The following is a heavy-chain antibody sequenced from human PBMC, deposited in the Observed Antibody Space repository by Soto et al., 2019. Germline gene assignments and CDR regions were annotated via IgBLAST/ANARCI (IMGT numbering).Heavy chain of an antibody. CDR3: ARTPYYYDTSGAFDY. V-gene: IGHV2-26*01. D-gene: IGHD3-22*01. J-gene: IGHJ4*02. CDR1: GFSLSNARMG. Sequence: SGPTLVNPTETLTLTCTVSGFSLSNARMGMSWIRQPPGKALEWLAHIFSNDEKSYSTSLKSRLTISKDTSKGQVVLTMTNMDPVDTATYYCARTPYYYDTSGAFDYWGQGTLVTVSS. CDR2: IFSNDEK.